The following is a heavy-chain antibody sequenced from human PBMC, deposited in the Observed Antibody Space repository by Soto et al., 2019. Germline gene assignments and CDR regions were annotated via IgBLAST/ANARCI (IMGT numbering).Heavy chain of an antibody. CDR3: VRVAISCSSTTCYDDH. D-gene: IGHD2-2*01. CDR1: GFTFSSYA. Sequence: PGGSLRLSCAASGFTFSSYAMSWVRQAPGKGLEWVSAISGSGGSTYYADSVKGRFTISRDNSKNTLYLQMNSLRAEDTAVYYCVRVAISCSSTTCYDDHWGQGTLVTVSS. J-gene: IGHJ4*02. V-gene: IGHV3-23*01. CDR2: ISGSGGST.